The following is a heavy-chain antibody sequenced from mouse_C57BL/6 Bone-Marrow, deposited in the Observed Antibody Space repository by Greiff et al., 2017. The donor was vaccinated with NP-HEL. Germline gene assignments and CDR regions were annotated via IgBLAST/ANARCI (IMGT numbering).Heavy chain of an antibody. CDR1: GFSLTSYG. J-gene: IGHJ1*03. CDR2: IWRGGST. CDR3: APIYYDYGDWYFDV. D-gene: IGHD2-4*01. V-gene: IGHV2-5*01. Sequence: QVQLQQSGPGLVQPSQSLSITCTVSGFSLTSYGVHWVRQSPGKGLEWLGVIWRGGSTDYNAAFMSRLSITKDNSKGQVFFKMNRLQADDTAIYYCAPIYYDYGDWYFDVWGTGTTVTVSS.